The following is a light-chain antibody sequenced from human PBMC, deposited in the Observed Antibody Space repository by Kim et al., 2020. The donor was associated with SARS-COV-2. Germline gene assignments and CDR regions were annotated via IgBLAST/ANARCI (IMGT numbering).Light chain of an antibody. Sequence: SSSPRERPARTSRASLSVKSHLAWYQQKPRQPPRLLIYDASNRATGVPGRFGGSGSATDFTLTISSLAAEYFAVYYCQQRNTGWTFGQGTKVDIK. J-gene: IGKJ1*01. CDR2: DAS. V-gene: IGKV3-11*01. CDR3: QQRNTGWT. CDR1: LSVKSH.